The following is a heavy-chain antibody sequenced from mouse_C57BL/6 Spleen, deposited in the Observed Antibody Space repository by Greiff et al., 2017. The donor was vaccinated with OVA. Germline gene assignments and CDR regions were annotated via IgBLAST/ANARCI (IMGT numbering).Heavy chain of an antibody. J-gene: IGHJ3*01. CDR3: EAIYDGYYVPFAY. CDR1: GSTFTSYW. Sequence: QVQLQQPGAELVKPGASVKVSCTASGSTFTSYWLHWVKQRPGQGLEWIGRIHPSDSDTNYNQKFKGKATLTVDKSSSTAYMQLSSLTSEDSAVYDGEAIYDGYYVPFAYWGQGTLVTISA. D-gene: IGHD2-3*01. V-gene: IGHV1-74*01. CDR2: IHPSDSDT.